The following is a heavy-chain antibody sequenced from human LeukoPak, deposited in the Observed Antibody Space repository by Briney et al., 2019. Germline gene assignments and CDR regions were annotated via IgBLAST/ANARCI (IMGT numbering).Heavy chain of an antibody. J-gene: IGHJ4*01. CDR1: GDSFNRYF. Sequence: SETLSLTCAVHGDSFNRYFWSWLRQSPGRGLEWVGEVNYRGSTIYSPSVKTRVTVSVDTSKNQISLALKSVTAADTATYFCARGSAFDGHCAAGACSAAYFDHWGPGTPVIVTA. CDR2: VNYRGST. V-gene: IGHV4-34*09. CDR3: ARGSAFDGHCAAGACSAAYFDH. D-gene: IGHD2-2*03.